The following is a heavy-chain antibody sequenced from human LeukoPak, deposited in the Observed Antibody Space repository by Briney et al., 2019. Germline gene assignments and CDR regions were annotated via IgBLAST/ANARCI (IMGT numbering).Heavy chain of an antibody. D-gene: IGHD2-21*02. J-gene: IGHJ1*01. CDR2: IYYSGST. V-gene: IGHV4-59*01. CDR1: GASITSYY. CDR3: ASEVVTSIEYFQH. Sequence: SETLSLTCTVSGASITSYYWSWIRQPPWKALEWIGYIYYSGSTNYNPSLKSRVTISVDTSKNQFSLKLRSVTAADTAVYYCASEVVTSIEYFQHWGQGTLVTVSS.